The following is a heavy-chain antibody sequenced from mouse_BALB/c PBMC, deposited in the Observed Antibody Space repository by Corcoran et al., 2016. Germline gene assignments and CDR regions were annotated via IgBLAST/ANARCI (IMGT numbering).Heavy chain of an antibody. J-gene: IGHJ3*01. Sequence: EVQLQQSGAELVKPGASVKLSCTASGFNIKDTYMHWVKQRPEQGLEWIGRIDPANGNTKYDPKFQGKATITADTSSNTAYLQLSSLTSEDTAVYYGARRQLGLNGGQGTVVTVSA. CDR2: IDPANGNT. CDR3: ARRQLGLN. CDR1: GFNIKDTY. D-gene: IGHD3-2*01. V-gene: IGHV14-3*02.